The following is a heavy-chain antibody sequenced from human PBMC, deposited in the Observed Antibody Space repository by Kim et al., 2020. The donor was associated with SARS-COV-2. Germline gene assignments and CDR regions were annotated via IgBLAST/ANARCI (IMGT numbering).Heavy chain of an antibody. V-gene: IGHV3-21*01. CDR1: GFTFSSYS. CDR2: ISSSSYI. CDR3: ARDPRVDTAMARYYYYYYGMDV. J-gene: IGHJ6*02. Sequence: GGSLRLSCAASGFTFSSYSMNWVRQAPGKGLEWVSSISSSSYIYYADSVKGRFTISRDNAKNSLYLQMNSLRAEDTAVYYCARDPRVDTAMARYYYYYYGMDVWGQGTTVTVSS. D-gene: IGHD5-18*01.